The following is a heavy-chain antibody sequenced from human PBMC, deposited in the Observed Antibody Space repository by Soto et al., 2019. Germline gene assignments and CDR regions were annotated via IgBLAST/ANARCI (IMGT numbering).Heavy chain of an antibody. CDR2: VTGSYSA. Sequence: GGSLRLSCAASGFAFRNYAMSWVRQAPGKGLEWVSAVTGSYSAYYADSVKGRFAISRDNSKNTLYLQMNSLRADDTAVYYCAIEGFAPNLLAPWGQGTLVTVSS. CDR1: GFAFRNYA. J-gene: IGHJ5*02. CDR3: AIEGFAPNLLAP. V-gene: IGHV3-23*01.